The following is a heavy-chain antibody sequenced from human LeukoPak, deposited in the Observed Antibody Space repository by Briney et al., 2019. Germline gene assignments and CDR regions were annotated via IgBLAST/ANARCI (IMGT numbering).Heavy chain of an antibody. CDR2: IIPILGIA. J-gene: IGHJ4*02. D-gene: IGHD1-1*01. V-gene: IGHV1-69*04. CDR3: ARDHGLERPFDY. Sequence: EASVKVSCKASGGTFSSYAISWVRQAPGQGLEWMGRIIPILGIANYAQKFQGRVTITADKSTSTAYMELSSLRSEDTAVYYCARDHGLERPFDYWGQGTLVTVSS. CDR1: GGTFSSYA.